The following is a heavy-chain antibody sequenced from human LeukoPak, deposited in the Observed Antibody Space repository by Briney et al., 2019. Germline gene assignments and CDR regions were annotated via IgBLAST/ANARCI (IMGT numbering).Heavy chain of an antibody. Sequence: SQTLSLTCTVSGGSISSGGYYWSWIRQHPGKGLEWIGYTYYSGSTYYNPSLKSRVTISVDTSKNQFSLKLSSVTAADTAVYYCARDKLEGLDYWGQGTLVTVSS. CDR2: TYYSGST. CDR1: GGSISSGGYY. CDR3: ARDKLEGLDY. J-gene: IGHJ4*02. V-gene: IGHV4-31*03.